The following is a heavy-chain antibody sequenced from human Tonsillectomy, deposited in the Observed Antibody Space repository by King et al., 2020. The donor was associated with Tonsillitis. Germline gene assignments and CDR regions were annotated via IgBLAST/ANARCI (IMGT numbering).Heavy chain of an antibody. CDR1: GGSISSGGYY. D-gene: IGHD6-13*01. Sequence: QVQLQESGPGLVKPSQTLSLTCTVSGGSISSGGYYWSWIRQHPGKGLEWIGYIYYSGSTYYNPSLKSRVTISVDTSKNQFSLKLRSVTAADTAVYYCARHGGERAAGLIDYWGQGTLVTVSS. CDR2: IYYSGST. V-gene: IGHV4-31*03. CDR3: ARHGGERAAGLIDY. J-gene: IGHJ4*02.